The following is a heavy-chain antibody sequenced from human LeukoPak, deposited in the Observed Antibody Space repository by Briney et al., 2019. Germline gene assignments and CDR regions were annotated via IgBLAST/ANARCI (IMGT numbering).Heavy chain of an antibody. D-gene: IGHD6-13*01. CDR1: GGSISSSSYY. J-gene: IGHJ5*02. CDR3: ARLLAAAAQGFDP. CDR2: IYYSGST. V-gene: IGHV4-39*01. Sequence: PSETLSLTCTVSGGSISSSSYYWGWIRQPPGKGLEWIGSIYYSGSTYYNPSLKSRVTISVDTSKNQFSLKLSSVTAADTAVYYCARLLAAAAQGFDPWGQGTLVTVSS.